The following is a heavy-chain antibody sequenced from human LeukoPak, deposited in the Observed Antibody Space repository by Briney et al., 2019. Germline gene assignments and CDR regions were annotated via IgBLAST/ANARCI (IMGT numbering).Heavy chain of an antibody. CDR3: ARVSIAWRVVDA. CDR2: IYSGGTT. V-gene: IGHV3-53*01. D-gene: IGHD6-6*01. J-gene: IGHJ5*02. CDR1: GFIVSSNY. Sequence: GRSLRLSCAASGFIVSSNYMSWVRQASGKGLEWVSVIYSGGTTYYADSVKGRFTISRDNSKNTLYLQMNSLRAEDTAVYYCARVSIAWRVVDAWGQGTLVTVSS.